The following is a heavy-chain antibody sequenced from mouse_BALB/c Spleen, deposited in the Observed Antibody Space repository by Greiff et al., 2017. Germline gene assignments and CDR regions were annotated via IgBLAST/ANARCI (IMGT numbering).Heavy chain of an antibody. J-gene: IGHJ2*01. V-gene: IGHV5-12-1*01. CDR2: ISSGGGST. Sequence: EVKLMESGGGLVKPGGSLKLSCAASGFAFSSYDMSWVRQTPEKRLEWVAYISSGGGSTYYPDTVKGRFTISRDNAKNTLYLQMSSLKSEDTAMYYCARHYSYDVSYFDYWGQGTTLTVSS. CDR3: ARHYSYDVSYFDY. CDR1: GFAFSSYD. D-gene: IGHD2-12*01.